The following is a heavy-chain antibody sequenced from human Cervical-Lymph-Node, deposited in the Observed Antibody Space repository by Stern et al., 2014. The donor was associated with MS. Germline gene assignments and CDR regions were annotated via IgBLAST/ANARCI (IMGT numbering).Heavy chain of an antibody. J-gene: IGHJ6*02. D-gene: IGHD1-1*01. Sequence: QLVQSGAEVKKPGESLKISCKGSGYTFTNNWIAWVRQMPGKGLEWMGIIYPDDSDIRYSPSLQGQVTISADNSISTAYLQWSSLKPADSPVYYGARPPPRRKWDDPNYGMDVWGQGTTVTVSS. CDR1: GYTFTNNW. CDR2: IYPDDSDI. CDR3: ARPPPRRKWDDPNYGMDV. V-gene: IGHV5-51*03.